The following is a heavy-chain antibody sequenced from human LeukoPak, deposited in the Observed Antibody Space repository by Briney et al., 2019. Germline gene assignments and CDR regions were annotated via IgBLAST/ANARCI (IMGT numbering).Heavy chain of an antibody. V-gene: IGHV1-46*01. J-gene: IGHJ6*02. CDR2: VNPSSGSS. CDR1: GYTFTSYY. Sequence: ASVKVSCKASGYTFTSYYIHWVRQAPGQGLEWMGIVNPSSGSSSYTQKFQGRVTMTRDTSTSTVYMDLSSLRSEDTAVYYCARDFRAYDSSGYYPYYYYGMDVWGQGTTVTVSS. D-gene: IGHD3-22*01. CDR3: ARDFRAYDSSGYYPYYYYGMDV.